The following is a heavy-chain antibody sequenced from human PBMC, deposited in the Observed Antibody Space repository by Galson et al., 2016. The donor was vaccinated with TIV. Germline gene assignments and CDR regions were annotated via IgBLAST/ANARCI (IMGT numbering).Heavy chain of an antibody. Sequence: SLRLSCAPSGFLVSNNYMTWVRQAPGKGLEWVSIIYNDGATYYADSVRGRFIISRDNSKNTLYLQMNSLRPDDTAAYFCARDRRFCGNNCYLHYYYGMDVWGQGTTVTVS. CDR2: IYNDGAT. D-gene: IGHD4-23*01. CDR3: ARDRRFCGNNCYLHYYYGMDV. J-gene: IGHJ6*02. CDR1: GFLVSNNY. V-gene: IGHV3-66*02.